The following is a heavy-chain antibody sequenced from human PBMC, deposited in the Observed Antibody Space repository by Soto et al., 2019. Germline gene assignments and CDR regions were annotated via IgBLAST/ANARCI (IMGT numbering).Heavy chain of an antibody. CDR3: ASHFTGVLVLGTSPPGGDNYGWDV. V-gene: IGHV1-69*02. Sequence: QVQLVQSGAEVKKPGSSVKVSCKASGGTFSRYTFTWVRQAPGQGLEWMGRIIPILDRPNYAQNFQGRVTIPADKSTSTGYMELSSLTSDDTAVYYCASHFTGVLVLGTSPPGGDNYGWDVWGQGTTVTVSS. CDR2: IIPILDRP. D-gene: IGHD2-8*02. J-gene: IGHJ6*02. CDR1: GGTFSRYT.